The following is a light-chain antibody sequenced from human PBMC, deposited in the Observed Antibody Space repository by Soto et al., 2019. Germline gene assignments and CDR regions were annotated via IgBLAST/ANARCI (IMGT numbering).Light chain of an antibody. CDR1: QSLLHSDGKTC. J-gene: IGKJ2*01. CDR3: MQGIQVPYT. Sequence: DLMVTQTPLSLSVTPGQPASISCKSSQSLLHSDGKTCLYWYLQKPGQPPQLLIYEVSNRFSGVPERFSGSGSGTDFTLETSRVEAEDVGLYYCMQGIQVPYTFGQGTKLEIK. CDR2: EVS. V-gene: IGKV2D-29*01.